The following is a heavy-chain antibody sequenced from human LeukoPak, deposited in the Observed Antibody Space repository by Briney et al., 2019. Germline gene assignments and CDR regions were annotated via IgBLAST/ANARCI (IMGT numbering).Heavy chain of an antibody. CDR3: AREIAARPIDY. Sequence: GGSLRLSCAASGFTFSSYSMNWVRQAPGKGLEWVSSISSSSSYIYYADSVKGRFTISRDNAKNSLYLQMNSLRAEDTAVYYCAREIAARPIDYWGRGTLVTVSS. D-gene: IGHD6-6*01. CDR2: ISSSSSYI. CDR1: GFTFSSYS. V-gene: IGHV3-21*01. J-gene: IGHJ4*02.